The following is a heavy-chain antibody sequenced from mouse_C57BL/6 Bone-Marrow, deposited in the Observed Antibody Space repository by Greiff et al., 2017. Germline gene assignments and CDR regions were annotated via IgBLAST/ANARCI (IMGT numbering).Heavy chain of an antibody. Sequence: EVQGVESGGGLVKPEGSLKLSCAASGFTFSSYAMSWVRQTPEKRLEWVATISDGGSYTYYPDNVKGRFTISRDNAKNNLYLQMSHLKSEDTAMYYCARVRLRRDFDYWGQGTTLTVSS. CDR2: ISDGGSYT. CDR1: GFTFSSYA. CDR3: ARVRLRRDFDY. V-gene: IGHV5-4*01. J-gene: IGHJ2*01. D-gene: IGHD2-4*01.